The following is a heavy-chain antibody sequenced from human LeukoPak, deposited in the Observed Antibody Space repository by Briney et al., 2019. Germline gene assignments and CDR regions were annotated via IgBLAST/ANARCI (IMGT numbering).Heavy chain of an antibody. J-gene: IGHJ4*02. CDR2: IRQDGSQK. D-gene: IGHD3-9*01. CDR3: AKGPHYDVLTGEPNFDY. Sequence: PGGSLRLSCAASGFTFSSYWMSWVRQAPGKGLEWVATIRQDGSQKYYVDSVKGRFTISRDNAKTSLYLQMNSLRAEDTAVYYCAKGPHYDVLTGEPNFDYWGQGTLVTVSS. V-gene: IGHV3-7*01. CDR1: GFTFSSYW.